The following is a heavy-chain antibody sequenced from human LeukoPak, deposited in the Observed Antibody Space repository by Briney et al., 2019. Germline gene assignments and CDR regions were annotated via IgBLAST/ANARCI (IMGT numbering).Heavy chain of an antibody. V-gene: IGHV4-39*07. D-gene: IGHD6-13*01. Sequence: PSETLSLTCTVSGGSISSSSYYWGWIRQPPGKGLEWIGSIYYSGSTYYNPSLKSRATISVDTSKNQFSLKLSSVTAADTAVYYCARDEAPNDLAAAGTGYWGQGTLVTVSS. CDR3: ARDEAPNDLAAAGTGY. CDR2: IYYSGST. J-gene: IGHJ4*02. CDR1: GGSISSSSYY.